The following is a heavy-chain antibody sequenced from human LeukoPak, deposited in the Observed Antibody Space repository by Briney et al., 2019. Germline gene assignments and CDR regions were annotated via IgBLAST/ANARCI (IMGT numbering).Heavy chain of an antibody. CDR1: GFTVSSNY. J-gene: IGHJ6*02. V-gene: IGHV3-53*05. Sequence: PGGSLRLSCAASGFTVSSNYMSWVRQAPGKGLEWVSVIYSGGSTYYADSVKGRFTISRDNSKNTLYLQMNSLRAEDTAVYYCARGGPNYYGSGSSRYYYYYGMDVWGQGTTVTVSS. CDR3: ARGGPNYYGSGSSRYYYYYGMDV. D-gene: IGHD3-10*01. CDR2: IYSGGST.